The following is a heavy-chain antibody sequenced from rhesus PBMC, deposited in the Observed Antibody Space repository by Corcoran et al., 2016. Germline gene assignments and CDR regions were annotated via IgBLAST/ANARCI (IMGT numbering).Heavy chain of an antibody. CDR1: GFTFSSYW. V-gene: IGHV3S42*01. J-gene: IGHJ4*01. Sequence: EVQLVESGGGLAKPGGSLRLSCAASGFTFSSYWMNWVRQTPGKGLEWISAINSGGGSTYYADSVKGRFTISIDNAKNTLYLQMNSLRAEDTVVYYCAKEPTVTTSGYWGQGVLVTVSS. D-gene: IGHD4-35*01. CDR3: AKEPTVTTSGY. CDR2: INSGGGST.